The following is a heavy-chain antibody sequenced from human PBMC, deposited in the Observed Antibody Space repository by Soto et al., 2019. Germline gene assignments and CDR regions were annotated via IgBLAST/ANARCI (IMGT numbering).Heavy chain of an antibody. CDR3: ASNSVEVTAEPYFDY. CDR1: GGSMSYYY. V-gene: IGHV4-59*01. J-gene: IGHJ4*02. CDR2: IYYSGST. D-gene: IGHD2-21*02. Sequence: SETLSLTCTVSGGSMSYYYWSWIRQPPGKGLEWIGYIYYSGSTNYNPSLKSRVTISVDTSKNQFSLKLSSVTAADTAVYYCASNSVEVTAEPYFDYWGQGNLVTVSS.